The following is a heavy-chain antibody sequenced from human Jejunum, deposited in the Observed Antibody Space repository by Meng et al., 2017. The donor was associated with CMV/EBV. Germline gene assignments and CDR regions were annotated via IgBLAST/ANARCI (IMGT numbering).Heavy chain of an antibody. J-gene: IGHJ6*02. CDR1: TDYY. V-gene: IGHV4-34*01. D-gene: IGHD1-1*01. CDR2: IGHRGRA. Sequence: TDYYCTWVRPSPGHGLEWIADIGHRGRANSLPSLMRRVTISIDTSKRQFSLNLSPVSAADTAVYYCTRTLFVWGRLDGHYYGMDVWVQGTTVTVSS. CDR3: TRTLFVWGRLDGHYYGMDV.